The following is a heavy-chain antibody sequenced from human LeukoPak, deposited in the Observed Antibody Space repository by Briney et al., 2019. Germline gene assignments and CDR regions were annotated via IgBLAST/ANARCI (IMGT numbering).Heavy chain of an antibody. V-gene: IGHV1-2*02. J-gene: IGHJ4*02. D-gene: IGHD2-2*01. CDR2: INPNSGGT. CDR1: GYTFTGYY. CDR3: ARAYCSSTSCYFNY. Sequence: ASVKVSCKASGYTFTGYYMHWVRQAPGQGLEWMGWINPNSGGTNYAQKFQGRVTMTRDTSISTAYMELSRLRSDDTAVYYCARAYCSSTSCYFNYWGQGTPVTVSS.